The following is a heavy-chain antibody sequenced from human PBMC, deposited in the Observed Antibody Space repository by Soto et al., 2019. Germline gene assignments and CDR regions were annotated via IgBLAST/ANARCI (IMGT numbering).Heavy chain of an antibody. J-gene: IGHJ6*02. CDR1: GYSFTSYW. CDR2: IDPSDSYT. D-gene: IGHD3-10*01. CDR3: ARSGLGWTMVRETRAGMDV. Sequence: EVQLVQSGAEVKKPGESLRISCKGSGYSFTSYWISWVRQMPGKGLEWMGRIDPSDSYTNYSPSFQGHVTISADKSISPAYLQWSSLKASDTAMYYCARSGLGWTMVRETRAGMDVWGQGTTVTVSS. V-gene: IGHV5-10-1*01.